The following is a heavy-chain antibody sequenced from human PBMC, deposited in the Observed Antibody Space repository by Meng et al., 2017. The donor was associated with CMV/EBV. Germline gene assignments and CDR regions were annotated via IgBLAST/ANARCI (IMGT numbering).Heavy chain of an antibody. J-gene: IGHJ6*02. CDR3: ARFKEDYYYYGMDV. CDR1: GGTFSSYA. V-gene: IGHV1-69*10. CDR2: IIPILGIA. Sequence: SVKVSCKASGGTFSSYAISWVRQAPGQGLEWMGGIIPILGIANYAQKFQGRVTITADKSTSTAYMELSSLGSEDTAVYYCARFKEDYYYYGMDVWGQGTTVTVSS.